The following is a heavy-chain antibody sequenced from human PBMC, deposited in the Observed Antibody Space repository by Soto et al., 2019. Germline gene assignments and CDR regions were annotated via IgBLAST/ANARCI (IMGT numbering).Heavy chain of an antibody. D-gene: IGHD3-22*01. J-gene: IGHJ6*02. CDR3: TGGSSGYYPYYYGMDV. Sequence: AWGSLRLSCSASVFTFSSYGMHWFRQAPGKGLEWVAVISYDGSNKYYADSVKGRFTISRDNSKNTLYLQMNSLRAEDTAVYYCTGGSSGYYPYYYGMDVWGQGTTVTVSS. V-gene: IGHV3-30*03. CDR2: ISYDGSNK. CDR1: VFTFSSYG.